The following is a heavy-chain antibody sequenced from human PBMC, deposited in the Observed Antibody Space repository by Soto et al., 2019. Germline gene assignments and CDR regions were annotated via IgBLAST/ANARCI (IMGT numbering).Heavy chain of an antibody. D-gene: IGHD2-21*02. CDR1: GGSISSGDYY. Sequence: QVQLQESGPGLVKPSQTLSLTCTVSGGSISSGDYYWSWIRQPPGKGPEWIGYIYYSGGTYYNPSLKSRVTISVDTSKNQFSRKLSSVTAADTAVYYCASHDCAHYGIDVWGQGTTVTVSS. J-gene: IGHJ6*02. CDR3: ASHDCAHYGIDV. CDR2: IYYSGGT. V-gene: IGHV4-30-4*01.